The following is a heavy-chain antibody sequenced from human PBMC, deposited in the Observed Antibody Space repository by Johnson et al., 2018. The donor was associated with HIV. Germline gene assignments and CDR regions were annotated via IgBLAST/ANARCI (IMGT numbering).Heavy chain of an antibody. CDR3: ASGYYDSSGYYPYAFDI. Sequence: MLLVESGGGLVKPGGSLRLSCAASGFTFSDYYMSWIRQAPGKGLEWVSIVYSGGSTYYADSVKGRFTISRDNSKNTLYLQMNSLRAEDTAVYYCASGYYDSSGYYPYAFDIWGQGTMVTVSS. CDR2: VYSGGST. J-gene: IGHJ3*02. V-gene: IGHV3-66*02. D-gene: IGHD3-22*01. CDR1: GFTFSDYY.